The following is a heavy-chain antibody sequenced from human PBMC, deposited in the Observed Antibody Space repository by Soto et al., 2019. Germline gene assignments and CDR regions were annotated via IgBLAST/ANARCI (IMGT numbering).Heavy chain of an antibody. CDR1: GFTFTRYS. CDR2: ISSTTNYI. Sequence: GGSLRLSCAASGFTFTRYSMNWVRQAPGKGLEWASSISSTTNYIYYADSMKGRFTVSRDNAKNSVYLDMNSLSAEDTAVYYCARESEDLTSNFDYWGQGTLVTVSS. CDR3: ARESEDLTSNFDY. V-gene: IGHV3-21*01. J-gene: IGHJ4*02.